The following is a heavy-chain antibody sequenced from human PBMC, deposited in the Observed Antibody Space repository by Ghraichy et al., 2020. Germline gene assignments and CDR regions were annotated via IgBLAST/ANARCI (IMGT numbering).Heavy chain of an antibody. CDR3: AKDYDAHCGGDCSFFDY. V-gene: IGHV3-33*05. J-gene: IGHJ4*02. CDR2: ISYDGTKK. Sequence: GGFLRLSLHVAGSKLHTSEMHSVGSTPYKGLGWLTVISYDGTKKDYAGSVKGRFTISRDNSKNTLYLQMNSLRGEDTAVYYCAKDYDAHCGGDCSFFDYWGQGSLVTVSS. D-gene: IGHD2-21*02. CDR1: GSKLHTSE.